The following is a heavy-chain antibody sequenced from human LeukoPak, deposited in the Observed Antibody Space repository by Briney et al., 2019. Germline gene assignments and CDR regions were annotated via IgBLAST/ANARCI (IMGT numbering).Heavy chain of an antibody. Sequence: KPSETLSLTCTVSGDSISNYYWSWIRQPPGKGLEWIGYIYDSGSTNYNPSLKSRVTISVDTSKNQFSLKLSSVTAADTAVYYCAKYSYGYPNWFDPWGQGTLVTVSS. CDR1: GDSISNYY. CDR2: IYDSGST. D-gene: IGHD5-18*01. CDR3: AKYSYGYPNWFDP. J-gene: IGHJ5*02. V-gene: IGHV4-59*01.